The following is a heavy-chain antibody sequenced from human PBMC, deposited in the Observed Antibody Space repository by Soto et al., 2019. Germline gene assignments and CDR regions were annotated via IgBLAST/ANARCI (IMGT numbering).Heavy chain of an antibody. V-gene: IGHV3-48*01. CDR2: ISTSSSTI. CDR3: AREYRSSTSCLYDY. Sequence: EVQLVESGGGLVQPGGSLRLSCAASGFTFSSYSMNWVRQAPGKGLEWVSYISTSSSTIYYADSVKGRFTISRDNAKNSLYLQMNSLRAEDTAVYYCAREYRSSTSCLYDYWGQGTLVTVSP. D-gene: IGHD2-2*01. J-gene: IGHJ4*02. CDR1: GFTFSSYS.